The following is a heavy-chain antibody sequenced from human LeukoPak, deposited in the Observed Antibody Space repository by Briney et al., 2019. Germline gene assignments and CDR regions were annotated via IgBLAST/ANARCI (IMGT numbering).Heavy chain of an antibody. J-gene: IGHJ4*02. CDR1: GGSISRDY. V-gene: IGHV4-59*01. D-gene: IGHD2-15*01. Sequence: SETLSLTCTVSGGSISRDYWSWIRQPPGKGLEWIGYIYYTGSTNYNPSLNSRVTISLETSKNQFSLKLSSVTAADTAVYYCARGWYCSGGSCYRYFDYWGQGTLVTVSS. CDR3: ARGWYCSGGSCYRYFDY. CDR2: IYYTGST.